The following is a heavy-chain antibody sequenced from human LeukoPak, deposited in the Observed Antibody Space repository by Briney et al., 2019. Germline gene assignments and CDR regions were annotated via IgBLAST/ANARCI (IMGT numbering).Heavy chain of an antibody. D-gene: IGHD6-13*01. CDR3: VAGDSSSWSYYYYGMDV. CDR1: GFTFSSYS. CDR2: ISSSSSYI. J-gene: IGHJ6*02. V-gene: IGHV3-21*01. Sequence: GGSLRLSCAASGFTFSSYSMNWVRQAPGKWLEWVSSISSSSSYIYYADSVKGRFTISRDNAKNSLYLQMNSLRAEDTAVYYCVAGDSSSWSYYYYGMDVWGQGTTVTVSS.